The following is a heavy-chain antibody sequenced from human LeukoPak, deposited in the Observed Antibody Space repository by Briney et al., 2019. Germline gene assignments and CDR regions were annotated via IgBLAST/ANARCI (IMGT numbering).Heavy chain of an antibody. V-gene: IGHV1-18*01. J-gene: IGHJ4*02. Sequence: EASVKVSCKASGYTFSAYGISWVRLAPGQGLEWMGWISVYNGNTNYAQRVQGRVALTTDTSTSTAYMELRSLRSDDTAVYFCARDSHIAEVAYYFDYWGQGTLVTVSS. D-gene: IGHD6-13*01. CDR2: ISVYNGNT. CDR1: GYTFSAYG. CDR3: ARDSHIAEVAYYFDY.